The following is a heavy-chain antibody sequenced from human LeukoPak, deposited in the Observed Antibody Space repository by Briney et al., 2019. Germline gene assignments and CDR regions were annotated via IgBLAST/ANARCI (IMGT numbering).Heavy chain of an antibody. CDR2: ISGSGGST. Sequence: PGGSLRLSCAASGFTFSSYAMTWVRQAPGKGLEWVSVISGSGGSTYYADSVKGRFTISRDNSKNTLYLQMNSLRAEDTAVYYCAKDGGDSSGWYLDYWGPGTLVTVSS. J-gene: IGHJ4*02. CDR1: GFTFSSYA. CDR3: AKDGGDSSGWYLDY. D-gene: IGHD6-19*01. V-gene: IGHV3-23*01.